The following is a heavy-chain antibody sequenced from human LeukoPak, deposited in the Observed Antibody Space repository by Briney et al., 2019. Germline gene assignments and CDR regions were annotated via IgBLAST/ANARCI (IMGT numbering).Heavy chain of an antibody. J-gene: IGHJ4*02. CDR2: IYYSGST. CDR3: ARADFWSGYFDY. CDR1: GGSISSYY. D-gene: IGHD3-3*01. Sequence: SETLSLTCTVSGGSISSYYWSWIRQPPGKGLEWIGYIYYSGSTNYNPSLKSRVTISVDTSKNQFSLKLSSVTAADTAVYYCARADFWSGYFDYWGQGTLVTVSS. V-gene: IGHV4-59*01.